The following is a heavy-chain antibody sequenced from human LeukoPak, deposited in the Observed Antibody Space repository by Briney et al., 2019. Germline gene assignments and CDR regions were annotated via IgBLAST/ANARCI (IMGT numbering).Heavy chain of an antibody. Sequence: PGGSLRLSCAASGFTVSSNYMSWVRQAPGKGLEWVSVIYSGGGTYYADSVKGRFTISRDNSKNTLYLQMNSLRAEDTAVYYCARAGPAAGIDYWGQGTLVTVSS. V-gene: IGHV3-53*01. CDR2: IYSGGGT. CDR1: GFTVSSNY. J-gene: IGHJ4*02. CDR3: ARAGPAAGIDY. D-gene: IGHD6-13*01.